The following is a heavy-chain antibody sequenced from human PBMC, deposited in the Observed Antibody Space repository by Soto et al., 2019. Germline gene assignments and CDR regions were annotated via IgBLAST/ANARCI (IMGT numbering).Heavy chain of an antibody. V-gene: IGHV3-72*01. CDR1: GFIFSDHY. Sequence: VGSLRLSCAASGFIFSDHYMDWVRQAPGKGLEWVGRIRNKANSYTTEYAASVKGRFTISRDDSKNSLYLQLNSLKTEDTAVYYCARSYSGSFDYFDYWGQGTLVTVSS. J-gene: IGHJ4*02. CDR3: ARSYSGSFDYFDY. CDR2: IRNKANSYTT. D-gene: IGHD1-26*01.